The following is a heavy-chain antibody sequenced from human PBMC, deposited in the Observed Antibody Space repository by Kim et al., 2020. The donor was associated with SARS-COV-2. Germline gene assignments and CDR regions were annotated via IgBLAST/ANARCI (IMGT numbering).Heavy chain of an antibody. V-gene: IGHV4-39*01. Sequence: PAIKRRVTVSVDTSNNQFSLKLSSVTAADTAVYYCARTIAGRPEAFDLWGQGTMVTVSS. J-gene: IGHJ3*01. CDR3: ARTIAGRPEAFDL. D-gene: IGHD6-6*01.